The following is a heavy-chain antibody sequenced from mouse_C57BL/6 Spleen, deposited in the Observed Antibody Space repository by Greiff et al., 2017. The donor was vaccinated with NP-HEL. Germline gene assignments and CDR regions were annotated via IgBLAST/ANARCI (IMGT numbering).Heavy chain of an antibody. V-gene: IGHV5-16*01. J-gene: IGHJ1*03. CDR1: GFTFSDYY. D-gene: IGHD1-1*01. CDR2: INYDGSST. Sequence: EVQLQESEGGLVQPGSSMKLSCTASGFTFSDYYMAWVRQVPEKGLEWVANINYDGSSTYYLDSLKSRFIISRDNAKNILYLQMSSLKSEDTATYYCAREPYYYGSSHWYFDVWGTGTTVTVSS. CDR3: AREPYYYGSSHWYFDV.